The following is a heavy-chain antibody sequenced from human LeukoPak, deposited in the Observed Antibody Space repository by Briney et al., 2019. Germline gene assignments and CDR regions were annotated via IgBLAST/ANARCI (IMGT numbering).Heavy chain of an antibody. CDR1: GGSISSSSYY. CDR3: ARQRGGGGIVVVPAAISLDY. D-gene: IGHD2-2*02. CDR2: IYYSGST. V-gene: IGHV4-39*01. Sequence: SETLSLTCTVSGGSISSSSYYWGWIRQPPGKGLEWIGSIYYSGSTYYNPSLKSRVTISVDTSKNQFSLKLSSVTAADTAVYYCARQRGGGGIVVVPAAISLDYWGQGTPVTVSS. J-gene: IGHJ4*02.